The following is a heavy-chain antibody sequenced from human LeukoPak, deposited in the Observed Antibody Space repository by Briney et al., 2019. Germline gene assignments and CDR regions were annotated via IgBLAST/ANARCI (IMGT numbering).Heavy chain of an antibody. D-gene: IGHD3-22*01. J-gene: IGHJ4*02. Sequence: GGSLRLSCAASGFTFSSYGMHWVRQAPGKGLEWVAFIRYDGSNKYYADSVKGRFTISRDNSKNTLYLQMNSLRAEDTAVYYCAKDLYYYDSSGYYYFDYWGQGTLVTVSS. CDR3: AKDLYYYDSSGYYYFDY. CDR2: IRYDGSNK. CDR1: GFTFSSYG. V-gene: IGHV3-30*02.